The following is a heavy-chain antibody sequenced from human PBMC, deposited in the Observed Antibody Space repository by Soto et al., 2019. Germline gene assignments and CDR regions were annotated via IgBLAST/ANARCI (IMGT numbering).Heavy chain of an antibody. D-gene: IGHD6-6*01. Sequence: SETLSLTCSVSSASLSSSTYYWSWIRQPPGRGPEWIGSIYYSGNTYSKPSLKSRVSISIDTSRNQFSLKLTSLIVVDTGVYYCASSSPFHYWGPGILVTVSS. CDR1: SASLSSSTYY. CDR3: ASSSPFHY. J-gene: IGHJ4*02. CDR2: IYYSGNT. V-gene: IGHV4-39*01.